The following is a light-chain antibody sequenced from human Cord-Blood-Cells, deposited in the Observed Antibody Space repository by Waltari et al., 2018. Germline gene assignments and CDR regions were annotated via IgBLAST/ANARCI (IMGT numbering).Light chain of an antibody. Sequence: DIVSTQSPGTLSLSPGERATPSCRASRSVSSSYLAWYQQKPGQAPRLLIYGASRRATGIPYRFGGSGSGTDFTLTISRLEPEDFAVYYCQQYGSSPPLTFGGGTKVEIK. CDR2: GAS. J-gene: IGKJ4*01. CDR1: RSVSSSY. V-gene: IGKV3-20*01. CDR3: QQYGSSPPLT.